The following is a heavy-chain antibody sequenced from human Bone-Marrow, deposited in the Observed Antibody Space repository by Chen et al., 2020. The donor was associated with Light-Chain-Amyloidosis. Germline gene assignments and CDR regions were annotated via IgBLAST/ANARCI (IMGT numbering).Heavy chain of an antibody. D-gene: IGHD3-9*01. V-gene: IGHV3-9*01. Sequence: EVQLVESGGGLAQPGRSLRLSCAAPGFTFDDYAMHWVRQGPGKGPEWVSSFSWNSNSISYADSVRGLFTISRDNSKSTLYLQMDSLRPDDTAVYYCARTLRYGHHVYFDYWGQGTLVTVSS. J-gene: IGHJ4*02. CDR3: ARTLRYGHHVYFDY. CDR2: FSWNSNSI. CDR1: GFTFDDYA.